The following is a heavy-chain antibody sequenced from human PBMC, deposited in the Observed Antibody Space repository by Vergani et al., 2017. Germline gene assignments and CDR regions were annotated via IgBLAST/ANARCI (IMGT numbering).Heavy chain of an antibody. CDR1: GASVNSYY. V-gene: IGHV4-59*02. J-gene: IGHJ4*02. CDR3: ARSRIYYGAGSPDY. Sequence: QVKLQESGPGLVKPSETLSLTCTVSGASVNSYYWSWIRQPPGKGLEWIGYIYYSGNTNYNPSLKSRVTISVDTSKNQFSLKLTSVTAADTAVYYCARSRIYYGAGSPDYWGQGTLVTVSS. CDR2: IYYSGNT. D-gene: IGHD3-10*01.